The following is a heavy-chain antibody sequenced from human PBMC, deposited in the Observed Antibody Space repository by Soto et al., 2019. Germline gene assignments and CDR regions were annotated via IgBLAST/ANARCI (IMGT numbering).Heavy chain of an antibody. D-gene: IGHD2-21*01. V-gene: IGHV3-64*01. CDR3: ARRIPFGYGMDV. CDR2: ITSNGGNT. Sequence: SGGSMRLSCAASGFTFSSYPMHWVRQAPGKGLEYVSGITSNGGNTDYASSVKGRFTISRDNSKNTLYLQMGSLIAEDMAVYYCARRIPFGYGMDVWGQGTTVTVSS. J-gene: IGHJ6*02. CDR1: GFTFSSYP.